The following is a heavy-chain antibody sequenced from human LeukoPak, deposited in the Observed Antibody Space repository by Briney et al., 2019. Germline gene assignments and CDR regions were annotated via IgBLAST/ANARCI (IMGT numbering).Heavy chain of an antibody. J-gene: IGHJ5*02. V-gene: IGHV4-4*07. Sequence: PSETLSLTCTVSGGSIRGYYWSWIPRSAGKAREGIGHIYTSGSTNYNPSLNRRATMSQDTSKNQFSLKLRSVTAADTAVYYCERSYSSSWCFDPWGQGTLVTVS. CDR3: ERSYSSSWCFDP. CDR1: GGSIRGYY. CDR2: IYTSGST. D-gene: IGHD6-13*01.